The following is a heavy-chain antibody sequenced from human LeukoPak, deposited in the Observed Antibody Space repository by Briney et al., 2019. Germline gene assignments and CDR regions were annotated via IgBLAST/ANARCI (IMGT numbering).Heavy chain of an antibody. CDR3: ASHGDYAAFDI. V-gene: IGHV5-51*01. Sequence: PGESLKISCKGSGYSFTSYWIGWVRQMPGKGLEWMGIIYPGDSDTRYGPPFQGQVTLSAHKSISTAYLQWSSLKASDTAMYYCASHGDYAAFDIWGQGTMVTVSS. J-gene: IGHJ3*02. D-gene: IGHD4-17*01. CDR2: IYPGDSDT. CDR1: GYSFTSYW.